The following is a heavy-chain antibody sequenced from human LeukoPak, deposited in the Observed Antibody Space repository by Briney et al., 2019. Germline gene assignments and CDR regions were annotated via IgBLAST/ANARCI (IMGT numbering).Heavy chain of an antibody. CDR2: ISDSGST. CDR1: GGSLSTYH. Sequence: SETLSLTCVVSGGSLSTYHWSWIRQSPGRGLEWIGYISDSGSTNYNPSLKSRVTISVDTSKNQFSLMLSSVTAADTAVYYCARGYDSSAYYPFNYWGQGTLVTVSS. J-gene: IGHJ4*02. D-gene: IGHD3-22*01. V-gene: IGHV4-59*01. CDR3: ARGYDSSAYYPFNY.